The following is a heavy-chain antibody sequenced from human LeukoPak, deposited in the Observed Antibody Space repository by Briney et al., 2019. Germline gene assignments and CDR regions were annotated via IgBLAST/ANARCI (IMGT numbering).Heavy chain of an antibody. CDR2: INPNSGGT. CDR1: GYTFTGYY. J-gene: IGHJ6*03. Sequence: ASVKVSCKASGYTFTGYYMHWVRQAPGQGLEWMGWINPNSGGTNYAQKFQGRVTMTRDTSISTAYMELSSLRSEDTAVYYCARGRHGRQWLVRLLSYYMDVWGKGTTVTVSS. CDR3: ARGRHGRQWLVRLLSYYMDV. V-gene: IGHV1-2*02. D-gene: IGHD6-19*01.